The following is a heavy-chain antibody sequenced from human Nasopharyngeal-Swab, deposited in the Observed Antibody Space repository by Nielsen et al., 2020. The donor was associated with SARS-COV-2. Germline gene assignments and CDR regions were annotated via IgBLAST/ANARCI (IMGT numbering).Heavy chain of an antibody. Sequence: GESLKISCTTSGFTFDDYAMSWFRLAPGKGLEWVGFIRSKTYSGAPEYAASVKGRFTISRDGAESIAYLQMNSLETEDTGVYYCAMSVGSYYGQGAFDIWGQGTMVTVSS. CDR3: AMSVGSYYGQGAFDI. V-gene: IGHV3-49*01. D-gene: IGHD1-26*01. CDR2: IRSKTYSGAP. CDR1: GFTFDDYA. J-gene: IGHJ3*02.